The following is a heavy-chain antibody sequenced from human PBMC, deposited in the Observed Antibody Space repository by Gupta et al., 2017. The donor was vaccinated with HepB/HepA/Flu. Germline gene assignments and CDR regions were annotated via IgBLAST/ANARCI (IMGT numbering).Heavy chain of an antibody. Sequence: ASGFTFSNYAMSWVRQAPGKGLEWVSAISGSGDSPYYADSVEGRFIISRDNSKNTLFLQMSSLRAEDTAVYYCAKTFGMVTAIYYYYAMDVWGQGTTVTVSS. CDR2: ISGSGDSP. D-gene: IGHD2-21*02. CDR1: GFTFSNYA. CDR3: AKTFGMVTAIYYYYAMDV. J-gene: IGHJ6*02. V-gene: IGHV3-23*01.